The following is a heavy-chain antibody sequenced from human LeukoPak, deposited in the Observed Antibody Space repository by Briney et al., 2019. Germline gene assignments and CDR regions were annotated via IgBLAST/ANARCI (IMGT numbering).Heavy chain of an antibody. CDR3: ARDSPYGTAGY. J-gene: IGHJ4*02. CDR1: GFTFSTYG. D-gene: IGHD2-8*02. V-gene: IGHV3-21*01. Sequence: PGGSLRLSCAASGFTFSTYGMNWVRQAPGKGLEWVSSISSSSSYIYYADSVKGRFTISRDNTKNSLYLQMNSLRAEDTAVYYCARDSPYGTAGYWGQGTLVTVSS. CDR2: ISSSSSYI.